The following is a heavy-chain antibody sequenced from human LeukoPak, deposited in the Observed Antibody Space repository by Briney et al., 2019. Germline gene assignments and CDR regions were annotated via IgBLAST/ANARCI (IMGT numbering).Heavy chain of an antibody. Sequence: VASVKVSCKASGYTFTGYYIHWVRQAPGQGLEWMGWINPNSGGTDYAQKFLGRVTLTRDTSISTAYMDLSRLRSDDTAVYYCASGGRLYDRSPYYHDYWGQGTLVTVSS. V-gene: IGHV1-2*02. CDR2: INPNSGGT. CDR1: GYTFTGYY. D-gene: IGHD3-22*01. CDR3: ASGGRLYDRSPYYHDY. J-gene: IGHJ4*02.